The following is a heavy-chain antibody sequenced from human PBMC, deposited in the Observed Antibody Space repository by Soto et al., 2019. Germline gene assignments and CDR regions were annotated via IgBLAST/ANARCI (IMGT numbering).Heavy chain of an antibody. CDR3: ASSSGYRIFDC. J-gene: IGHJ4*02. CDR1: GFSLTTSGVG. D-gene: IGHD3-22*01. CDR2: IFWDDDK. Sequence: QITLKESGPTLVKPTQTLTLTCTFSGFSLTTSGVGVGWIRQPPGKALEWLALIFWDDDKRYSPSLKSRLTITKDTSKNQVVLTMTTMDPVDTATYYCASSSGYRIFDCWGQGTLVTVSS. V-gene: IGHV2-5*02.